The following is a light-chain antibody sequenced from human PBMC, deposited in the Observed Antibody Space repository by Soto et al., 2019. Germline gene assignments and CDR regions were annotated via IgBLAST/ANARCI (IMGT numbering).Light chain of an antibody. CDR2: AAP. V-gene: IGKV1-39*01. CDR1: QSINIY. J-gene: IGKJ2*01. CDR3: QQSYRSPYT. Sequence: IQLTQSPSSLSASVGDRVTLTCRASQSINIYLNWYPQKPGKAPTLLIYAAPSLQSGVPSRFSGGGSRTDFTLTISSLQTEDFATYYCQQSYRSPYTFGQGTKLEI.